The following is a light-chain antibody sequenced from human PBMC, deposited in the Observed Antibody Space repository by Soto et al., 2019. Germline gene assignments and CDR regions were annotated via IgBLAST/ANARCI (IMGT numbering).Light chain of an antibody. V-gene: IGLV3-21*02. J-gene: IGLJ2*01. CDR1: NIGSES. Sequence: SYELTQPPSVSVAPGQTAKITCGGNNIGSESVHWYQQKPGQAPVLVVSDDTDRPSGIPERISGSNSGNTATLTISGVEAGDEADYYCQVWDSTTDHVVFGGGTKLTVL. CDR2: DDT. CDR3: QVWDSTTDHVV.